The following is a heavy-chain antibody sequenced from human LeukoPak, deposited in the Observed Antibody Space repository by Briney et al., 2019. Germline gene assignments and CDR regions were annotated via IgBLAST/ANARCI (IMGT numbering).Heavy chain of an antibody. V-gene: IGHV3-23*01. Sequence: GGSLRLSCAASGFTFSSYAMSWVRQAPGKGLEWVSANSGSCGSTYYADSVKGRFTISRDNSKNTLYLQMNSLRAEDTAVSYCVNDKWDGGSLGGDVFDIWGQGKMVTVSS. J-gene: IGHJ3*02. CDR1: GFTFSSYA. CDR2: NSGSCGST. D-gene: IGHD1-26*01. CDR3: VNDKWDGGSLGGDVFDI.